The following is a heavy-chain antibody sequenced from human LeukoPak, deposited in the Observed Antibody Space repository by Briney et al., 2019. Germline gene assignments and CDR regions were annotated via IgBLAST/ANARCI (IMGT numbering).Heavy chain of an antibody. Sequence: GWSLRLSCASSGLTVSSNYMSWVRQAPGKGLEWVSVIYSGGSTYYGDSVKGRFTISRDNSKNTLYLQMNSLRADATAVYYCSGGVTFGGVIVPFDYWGQGTLVTVSS. CDR1: GLTVSSNY. CDR3: SGGVTFGGVIVPFDY. J-gene: IGHJ4*02. V-gene: IGHV3-66*01. CDR2: IYSGGST. D-gene: IGHD3-16*02.